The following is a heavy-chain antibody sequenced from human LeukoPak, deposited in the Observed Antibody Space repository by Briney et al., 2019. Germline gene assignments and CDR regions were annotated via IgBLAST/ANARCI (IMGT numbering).Heavy chain of an antibody. CDR2: ISYDGSNK. D-gene: IGHD3-22*01. Sequence: GRSLRLSCAASGFTFSSYGMHWVRQAPGKGLEWVAVISYDGSNKYYADSVKGRFTISRDNSKNTLYLQMNSLRAEDTAVYYCAKDYYDSSGYILNYYYYGMDVWGQGTTVTVSS. CDR1: GFTFSSYG. CDR3: AKDYYDSSGYILNYYYYGMDV. V-gene: IGHV3-30*18. J-gene: IGHJ6*02.